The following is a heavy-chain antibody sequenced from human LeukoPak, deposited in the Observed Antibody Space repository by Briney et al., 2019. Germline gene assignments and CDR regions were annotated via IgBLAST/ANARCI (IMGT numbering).Heavy chain of an antibody. CDR2: ILYDGSNK. Sequence: GGSLRLSCTASEFTFSIYGMHWVRQAPGKGLESVAVILYDGSNKYYADSMKGRFTISRDNSKNTLYLQMNSLRAEDTAVYYCARGSCGPITSCRYYYYGMDVWGQGTTVTVSS. J-gene: IGHJ6*02. CDR1: EFTFSIYG. CDR3: ARGSCGPITSCRYYYYGMDV. V-gene: IGHV3-30*03. D-gene: IGHD2-2*01.